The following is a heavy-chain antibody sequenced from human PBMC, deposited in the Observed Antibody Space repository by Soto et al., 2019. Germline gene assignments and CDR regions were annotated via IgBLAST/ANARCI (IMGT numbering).Heavy chain of an antibody. D-gene: IGHD3-3*01. CDR2: ISYDGSNK. J-gene: IGHJ6*04. CDR3: ARDRSGYDFWSGYSGYGMEV. CDR1: GFTFSSYA. Sequence: PGWSLRLSCAASGFTFSSYAMHLVRQAPGKGLEWVAVISYDGSNKYYADSVKGRFTISRDNSKNTLYLQMNSLRAEDTAVYYCARDRSGYDFWSGYSGYGMEVWGEGTTVTVSS. V-gene: IGHV3-30-3*01.